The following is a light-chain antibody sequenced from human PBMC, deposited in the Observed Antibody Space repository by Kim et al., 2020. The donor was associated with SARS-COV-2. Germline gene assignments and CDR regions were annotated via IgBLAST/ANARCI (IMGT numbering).Light chain of an antibody. CDR3: QVWDSSSEHPV. CDR1: NIGSKS. CDR2: YDS. V-gene: IGLV3-21*04. J-gene: IGLJ3*02. Sequence: SYELTQPPSVSVAPGKTARITCGGNNIGSKSVHWYQQKPGQAPVLVIYYDSDRPSGIPERFSGSNSGNTATLTIRRVEAGDEADYYCQVWDSSSEHPVFG.